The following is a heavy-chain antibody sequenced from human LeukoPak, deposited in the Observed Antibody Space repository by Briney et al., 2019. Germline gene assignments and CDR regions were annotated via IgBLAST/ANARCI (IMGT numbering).Heavy chain of an antibody. D-gene: IGHD3-22*01. CDR2: IRYDGSNK. CDR3: ARDPPHRFTMIEKDS. Sequence: GGSLRLSCAASGFTFSSYGMHWVRQAPGKGLEWVAFIRYDGSNKYYADSVKGRFTISRDNSKNTLYLQMNSLRAEDTAVYYCARDPPHRFTMIEKDSWGQGTLVTVSS. V-gene: IGHV3-30*02. J-gene: IGHJ4*02. CDR1: GFTFSSYG.